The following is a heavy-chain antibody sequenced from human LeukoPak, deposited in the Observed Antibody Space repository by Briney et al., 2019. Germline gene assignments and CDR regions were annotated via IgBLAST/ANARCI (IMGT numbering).Heavy chain of an antibody. V-gene: IGHV3-9*01. D-gene: IGHD2-2*01. J-gene: IGHJ4*02. Sequence: GGSLRLSCAASGFTFDDYAMHWVRQAPGKGLEWVSGISWNSGSIGYADSVKGRFTISRDNAKNSLYLQMNSLRAEDTAVYYCSRDRHCIGSTCYGLWGQGTRATVSS. CDR3: SRDRHCIGSTCYGL. CDR1: GFTFDDYA. CDR2: ISWNSGSI.